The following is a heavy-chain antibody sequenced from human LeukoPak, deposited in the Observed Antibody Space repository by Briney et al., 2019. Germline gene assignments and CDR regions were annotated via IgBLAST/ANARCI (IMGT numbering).Heavy chain of an antibody. Sequence: PGGSLRLSCAASGFTFSSNWMSWVRQAPGKGLEWVCNIQPDGSEQYPVDSVKGRFTISRDNARNSLFLQMNSLRVEDTAVYYCANQGPYGSGSYLFLRSYYFDYWGQGTLVTVSS. D-gene: IGHD3-10*01. CDR3: ANQGPYGSGSYLFLRSYYFDY. CDR1: GFTFSSNW. J-gene: IGHJ4*02. V-gene: IGHV3-7*03. CDR2: IQPDGSEQ.